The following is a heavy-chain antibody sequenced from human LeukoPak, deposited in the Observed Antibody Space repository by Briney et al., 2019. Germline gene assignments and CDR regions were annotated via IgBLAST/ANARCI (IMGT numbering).Heavy chain of an antibody. CDR1: GFTFSSYA. D-gene: IGHD6-13*01. V-gene: IGHV3-23*01. CDR3: AKESVQQLVPNWFDP. J-gene: IGHJ5*02. Sequence: PGGSLRLFCAASGFTFSSYAMSWVRQAPGKGLEWVSAISGSGGSTYYADSVKGRFTISRDNSKNTLYLQMNSLRAEDTAVYYCAKESVQQLVPNWFDPWGQGTLVTVSS. CDR2: ISGSGGST.